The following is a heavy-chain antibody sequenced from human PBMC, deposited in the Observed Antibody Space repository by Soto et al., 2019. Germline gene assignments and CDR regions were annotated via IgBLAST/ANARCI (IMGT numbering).Heavy chain of an antibody. CDR3: VKASARGDWDFDY. J-gene: IGHJ4*02. D-gene: IGHD2-21*02. Sequence: QVQLVESGGGVVQPGRSLRLSCAASGFTFSSYGMHWVRQAPGKGLEWVAVISYDGSNKYYADSVKGRFTISRDNSKNTLNLQMNSLRAEDTAVYDGVKASARGDWDFDYWGQGTLVTVSS. CDR2: ISYDGSNK. V-gene: IGHV3-30*18. CDR1: GFTFSSYG.